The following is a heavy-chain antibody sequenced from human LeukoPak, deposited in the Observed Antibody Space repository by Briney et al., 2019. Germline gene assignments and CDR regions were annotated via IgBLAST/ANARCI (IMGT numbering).Heavy chain of an antibody. J-gene: IGHJ4*02. Sequence: GGSLRLSCATLGFTVSSNCMSWVRRAPGKGREGVSAFYSGGSTYYADSVNGPFTISRDHSKNTLYLQMNSLRAEDTAVYYCARDSVSRGVAPGFDYWGQGTLVTVSS. CDR1: GFTVSSNC. CDR3: ARDSVSRGVAPGFDY. D-gene: IGHD3-10*01. V-gene: IGHV3-53*01. CDR2: FYSGGST.